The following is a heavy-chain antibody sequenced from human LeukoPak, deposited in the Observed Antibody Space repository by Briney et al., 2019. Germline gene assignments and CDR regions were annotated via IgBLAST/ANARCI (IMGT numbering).Heavy chain of an antibody. Sequence: PGRSLRLSCAASGFTFSSYGMHWVRQAPGKGLEWVAGISYDGSNKYYADSVKGRFTISRDNSKNTLYLQMNSLRAEDTAVYYCAKGGGYCSGGSCMDYWGQGTLVTVSS. J-gene: IGHJ4*02. CDR1: GFTFSSYG. CDR2: ISYDGSNK. V-gene: IGHV3-30*18. D-gene: IGHD2-15*01. CDR3: AKGGGYCSGGSCMDY.